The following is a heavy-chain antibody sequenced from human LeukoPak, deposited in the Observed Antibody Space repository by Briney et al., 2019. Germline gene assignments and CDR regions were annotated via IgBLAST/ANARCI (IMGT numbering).Heavy chain of an antibody. Sequence: SETLSLTCTVSGGSISSGSYYWGWIRQSPGKGLEWIGNIYCSGSTHYNPSLKSRVTISVDTSKNQFSLKMTSVTAADTAVYYCARHASVDGIWPRPLDYWGQGSQVTVSS. V-gene: IGHV4-39*01. CDR3: ARHASVDGIWPRPLDY. CDR2: IYCSGST. D-gene: IGHD3-9*01. J-gene: IGHJ4*02. CDR1: GGSISSGSYY.